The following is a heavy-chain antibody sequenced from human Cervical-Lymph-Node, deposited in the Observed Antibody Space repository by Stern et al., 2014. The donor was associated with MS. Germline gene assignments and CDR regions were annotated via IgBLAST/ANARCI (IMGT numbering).Heavy chain of an antibody. CDR3: ARDIPPIITGTTSGMDV. Sequence: QVQLGQSGAEVKKPGSSVKVSCKASGGTFSSYAISWVRQAPGQGLERMGGIIPIFGTANYAQKFQGRVTITADESTSTAYMELSSLRSEDTAVYYCARDIPPIITGTTSGMDVWGQGTTVTVSS. J-gene: IGHJ6*02. D-gene: IGHD1-20*01. CDR2: IIPIFGTA. V-gene: IGHV1-69*01. CDR1: GGTFSSYA.